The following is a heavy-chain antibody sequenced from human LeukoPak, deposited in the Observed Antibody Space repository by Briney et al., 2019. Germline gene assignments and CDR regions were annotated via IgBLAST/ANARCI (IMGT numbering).Heavy chain of an antibody. CDR1: GGSISSGSYY. V-gene: IGHV4-61*02. CDR3: ARGGGTPECRSTGTTSYVFDYYYYMDV. CDR2: IYASGST. J-gene: IGHJ6*03. Sequence: SQTLSLSCTVSGGSISSGSYYWSWIRQPAGKGLEWIGRIYASGSTNYNPSLKSRVTISVDTSKNQFSLKLSSVTAADTAVYYCARGGGTPECRSTGTTSYVFDYYYYMDVWGKGTTVTVSS. D-gene: IGHD2-2*01.